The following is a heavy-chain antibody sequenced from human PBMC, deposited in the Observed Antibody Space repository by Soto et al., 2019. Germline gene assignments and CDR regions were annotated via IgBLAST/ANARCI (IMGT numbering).Heavy chain of an antibody. V-gene: IGHV3-23*01. Sequence: EMQLLESGGGLVQPGGSLRLSCAASGFTFSSYAMSWVRQAPGKGLEWVSAISGSGGSTYYADSVKGRFTISRDNSKNTLYLQMNSLRAEDTAVYYCAKYSSGWYHPFDYWGQGTLVTVSS. J-gene: IGHJ4*02. CDR2: ISGSGGST. CDR3: AKYSSGWYHPFDY. CDR1: GFTFSSYA. D-gene: IGHD6-19*01.